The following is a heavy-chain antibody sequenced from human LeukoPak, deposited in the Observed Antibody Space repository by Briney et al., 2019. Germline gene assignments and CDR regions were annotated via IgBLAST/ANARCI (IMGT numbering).Heavy chain of an antibody. Sequence: GGSLRLSCAASGFTFSNYGMHWVRQAPGKGLEWVTVMSYDGSYQYYADSVKGRFTISRDNSKNTLYLQMNSLRAEDTAVYYCAKLCVDSSGYYYVQDAFDIWGQGTMVTVSS. V-gene: IGHV3-30*18. CDR1: GFTFSNYG. CDR2: MSYDGSYQ. D-gene: IGHD3-22*01. CDR3: AKLCVDSSGYYYVQDAFDI. J-gene: IGHJ3*02.